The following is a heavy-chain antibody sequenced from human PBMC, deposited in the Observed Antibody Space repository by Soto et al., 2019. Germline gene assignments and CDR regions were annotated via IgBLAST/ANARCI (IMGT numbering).Heavy chain of an antibody. CDR1: GFSPTTGVG. J-gene: IGHJ4*02. Sequence: ITLEESGPTLVKPTETLTLTCTFSGFSPTTGVGVGWVRQTPGKALGWLALVYWGDDKHYNPSLKTRLTITKDDSKGQVVLTMTKMDPADSATYYCATLTADFWGPGTLVTVS. CDR2: VYWGDDK. V-gene: IGHV2-5*02. CDR3: ATLTADF.